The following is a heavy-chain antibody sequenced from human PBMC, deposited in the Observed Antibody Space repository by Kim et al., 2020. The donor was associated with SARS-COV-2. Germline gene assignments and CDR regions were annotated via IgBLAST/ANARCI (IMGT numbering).Heavy chain of an antibody. D-gene: IGHD3-22*01. CDR1: GFTFSSYA. CDR3: ARDLGAYYDSSGYGLFGY. J-gene: IGHJ4*02. Sequence: GGSLRLSFAASGFTFSSYAMHWVRQAPGKGLEWVAVISYDGSNKYYADSVKGRFTISRDNSKNTLYLQMNSLRAEDTAVYYCARDLGAYYDSSGYGLFGYWGQGTLVTVSS. CDR2: ISYDGSNK. V-gene: IGHV3-30*04.